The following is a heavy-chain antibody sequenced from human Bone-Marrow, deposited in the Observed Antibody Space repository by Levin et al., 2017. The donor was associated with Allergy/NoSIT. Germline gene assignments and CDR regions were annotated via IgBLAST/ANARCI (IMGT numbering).Heavy chain of an antibody. CDR2: ISDRSSNI. CDR1: GFTFSDYY. V-gene: IGHV3-11*01. D-gene: IGHD1-26*01. J-gene: IGHJ5*02. Sequence: PGGSLRLSCAASGFTFSDYYMSWIRQAPGKGLEWVSYISDRSSNIHYADSAKGRFTISRDNAKKSLYLQMNNLRAEDTAVYYCARHLTRSGRYCWFDPWGQGTLVTVSS. CDR3: ARHLTRSGRYCWFDP.